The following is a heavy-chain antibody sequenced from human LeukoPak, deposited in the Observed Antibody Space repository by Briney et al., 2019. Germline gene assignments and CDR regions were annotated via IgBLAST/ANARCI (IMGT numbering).Heavy chain of an antibody. D-gene: IGHD4-17*01. CDR3: ANEIRPNDY. CDR1: GFTFSSHA. V-gene: IGHV3-23*01. CDR2: ISISGDTT. Sequence: GGSLRLSCGASGFTFSSHAMTWVRQAPGKGLEWVSAISISGDTTYYADAVKGRFTISRDNSKNTVYLQMNSLRAEDTAVYYCANEIRPNDYWGQGTLVTVSS. J-gene: IGHJ4*02.